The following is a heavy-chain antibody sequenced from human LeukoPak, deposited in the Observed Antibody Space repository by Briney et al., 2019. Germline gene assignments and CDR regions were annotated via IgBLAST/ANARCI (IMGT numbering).Heavy chain of an antibody. CDR2: IIPIFGTA. J-gene: IGHJ6*02. Sequence: SVNVSCKASGGTFSSYAISWVRQTPGQGLEWMGGIIPIFGTANYAQKFQGRVTITADESTSTAYMELSSLRSEDTAVYYCARDSSSWYSSGGMDVWGQGTTVTVSS. CDR3: ARDSSSWYSSGGMDV. CDR1: GGTFSSYA. D-gene: IGHD6-13*01. V-gene: IGHV1-69*13.